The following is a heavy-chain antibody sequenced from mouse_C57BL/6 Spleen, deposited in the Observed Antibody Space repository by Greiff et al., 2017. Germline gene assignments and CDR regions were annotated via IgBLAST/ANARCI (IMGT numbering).Heavy chain of an antibody. CDR2: ISDGGSYT. CDR3: AGQPFAY. D-gene: IGHD6-1*01. CDR1: GFTFSSYA. Sequence: EVQGVESGGGLVKPGGSLKLSCAASGFTFSSYAMSWVRQTPEKRLEWVATISDGGSYTYYPDNVKGRFTISRDNAKNNLYLQMSHLKSEDTAMYYCAGQPFAYWGQGTLVTVSA. V-gene: IGHV5-4*01. J-gene: IGHJ3*01.